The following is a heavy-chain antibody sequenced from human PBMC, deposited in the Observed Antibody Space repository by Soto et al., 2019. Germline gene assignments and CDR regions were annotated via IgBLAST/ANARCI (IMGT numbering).Heavy chain of an antibody. CDR1: GGTFSSYA. CDR3: ASTRAYCGGNCGFDC. V-gene: IGHV1-69*13. D-gene: IGHD2-21*02. CDR2: IIPIFGTA. J-gene: IGHJ4*02. Sequence: SVKVSCKASGGTFSSYAISWVRQAPGQGLEWMGGIIPIFGTANYAQKFQGRVTITADESTSTAYMELSSLRSEDTAVYYCASTRAYCGGNCGFDCCGPGPLVTVAS.